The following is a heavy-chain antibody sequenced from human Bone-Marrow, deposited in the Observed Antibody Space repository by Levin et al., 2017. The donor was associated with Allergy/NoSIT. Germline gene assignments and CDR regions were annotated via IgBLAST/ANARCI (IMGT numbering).Heavy chain of an antibody. D-gene: IGHD4-11*01. CDR3: ARTADYSNSYYYYYGMDV. CDR2: IDWDDDK. Sequence: SGPTLVKPTQTLTLTCTFSGFSLSTTGMYVSWIRQPPGKALEWLARIDWDDDKYYSTSLKTRLTISKDTSKNQVILTMTNMDPVDTATYYCARTADYSNSYYYYYGMDVWGQGTTVTVSS. V-gene: IGHV2-70*11. CDR1: GFSLSTTGMY. J-gene: IGHJ6*02.